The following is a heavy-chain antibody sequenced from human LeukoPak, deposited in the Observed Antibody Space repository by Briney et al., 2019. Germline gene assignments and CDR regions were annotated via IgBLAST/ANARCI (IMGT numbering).Heavy chain of an antibody. CDR2: ISYDGTNK. D-gene: IGHD3-10*01. V-gene: IGHV3-30*04. Sequence: GGSLRLSCAASGFSFHYYAMHWVRQAPGKGLKWVAIISYDGTNKYYADSVKGRFSISRDNSKNTLYLQMNSLRPEDTAVYYCAKAVGFGEAYGMDVWGQGTTVTVSS. CDR3: AKAVGFGEAYGMDV. CDR1: GFSFHYYA. J-gene: IGHJ6*02.